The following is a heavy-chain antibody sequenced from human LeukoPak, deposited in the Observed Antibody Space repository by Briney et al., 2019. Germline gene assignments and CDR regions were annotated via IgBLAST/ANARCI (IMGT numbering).Heavy chain of an antibody. J-gene: IGHJ4*02. V-gene: IGHV3-30*02. Sequence: GGSLRLSCAASGFTFSNYGMHWVRQAPGKGLEWVAFITHDRGDTYYADSVKGRFTISRDNSKNTLYLQMNSLRAEDMAVYYCGTDIVVVPAPDYWGQGILVTVSS. CDR1: GFTFSNYG. CDR3: GTDIVVVPAPDY. CDR2: ITHDRGDT. D-gene: IGHD2-2*01.